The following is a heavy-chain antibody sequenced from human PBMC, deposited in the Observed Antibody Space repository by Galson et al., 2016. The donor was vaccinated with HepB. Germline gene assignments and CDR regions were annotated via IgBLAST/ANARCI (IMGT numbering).Heavy chain of an antibody. V-gene: IGHV3-21*01. Sequence: SLRLSCAASGFTFGSFTMTWVRQAPGKGLEWVSTISSTSKYINYADSVKGRFTVSRDNAKSSVSLQMNSLRAEDTAVYYCASTATYYYYYGMDVWGQGTTVTVSS. D-gene: IGHD2-15*01. CDR1: GFTFGSFT. J-gene: IGHJ6*02. CDR2: ISSTSKYI. CDR3: ASTATYYYYYGMDV.